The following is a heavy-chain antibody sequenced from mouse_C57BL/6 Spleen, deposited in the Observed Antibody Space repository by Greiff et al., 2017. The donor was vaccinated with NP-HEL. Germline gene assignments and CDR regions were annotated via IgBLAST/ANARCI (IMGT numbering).Heavy chain of an antibody. D-gene: IGHD1-1*02. V-gene: IGHV1-64*01. CDR3: TRQGCGVGAMDY. Sequence: QVQLQQPGAELVKPGASVKLSCKASGYTFTSYWMHWVKQRPGQGLEWIGMIHPNSGSTNYNEKFKSKATLTVDKSSSTAYMQLSILTSEGSAVYYCTRQGCGVGAMDYWGQGTSVTVSS. CDR1: GYTFTSYW. CDR2: IHPNSGST. J-gene: IGHJ4*01.